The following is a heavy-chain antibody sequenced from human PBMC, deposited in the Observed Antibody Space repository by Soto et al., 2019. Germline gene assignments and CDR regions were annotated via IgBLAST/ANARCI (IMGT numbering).Heavy chain of an antibody. CDR3: ARGRATMVRGVIITKCRVCLDV. CDR2: TNHSGST. CDR1: GGAFSGYY. Sequence: SETLSLTCAVYGGAFSGYYWSWIRQPPGKGLEWIGETNHSGSTNYNPSLKSRVTISVDTSKNQFSLKLSSETAADTAVYYCARGRATMVRGVIITKCRVCLDVWGQGTTVTVSS. V-gene: IGHV4-34*01. J-gene: IGHJ6*02. D-gene: IGHD3-10*01.